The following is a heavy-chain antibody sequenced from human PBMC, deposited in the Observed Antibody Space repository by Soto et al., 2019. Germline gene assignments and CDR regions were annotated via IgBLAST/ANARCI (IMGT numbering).Heavy chain of an antibody. CDR2: IYYSGST. CDR1: GGSISSGGYY. J-gene: IGHJ4*02. CDR3: ARSSTSANYFDY. V-gene: IGHV4-31*03. D-gene: IGHD2-2*01. Sequence: QVQLQESGPGLVKPSQTLSLTCTVSGGSISSGGYYWSWIRQHPGKGLEWIGYIYYSGSTYYNPSLKSRVTISVDTSKTQFSLKMNSVTAADTAVYYCARSSTSANYFDYWGQGTLVTVSS.